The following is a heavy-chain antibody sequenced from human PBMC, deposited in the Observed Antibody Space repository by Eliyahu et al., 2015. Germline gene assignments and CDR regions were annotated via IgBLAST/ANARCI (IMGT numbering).Heavy chain of an antibody. CDR1: GFSLTTSGVG. CDR2: VYWDDDK. CDR3: ARRRSGLLSGYLREAFDI. V-gene: IGHV2-5*02. D-gene: IGHD3-3*01. J-gene: IGHJ3*02. Sequence: QITLKESGPALVKPTQTLTLTCTFSGFSLTTSGVGVAWIRQPPGEPLEWLALVYWDDDKRYRASLKNRLTITKDTSKNQVVLTMTNMEPVDTGTYYCARRRSGLLSGYLREAFDIWGQGTNVTVSS.